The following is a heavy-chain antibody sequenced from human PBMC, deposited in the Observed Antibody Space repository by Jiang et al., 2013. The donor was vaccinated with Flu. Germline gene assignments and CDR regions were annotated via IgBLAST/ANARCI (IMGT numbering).Heavy chain of an antibody. V-gene: IGHV3-30*18. CDR1: GFTFSSYG. CDR2: ISYDGSNK. CDR3: AKEYYDILTGYLPDV. D-gene: IGHD3-9*01. J-gene: IGHJ6*02. Sequence: LLESGGGVVQPGRSLRLSCAASGFTFSSYGMHWVRQAPGKGLEWVAVISYDGSNKYYADSVKGRFTISRDNSKNTLYLQMNSLRAEDTAVYYCAKEYYDILTGYLPDVWGQGTTVTVSS.